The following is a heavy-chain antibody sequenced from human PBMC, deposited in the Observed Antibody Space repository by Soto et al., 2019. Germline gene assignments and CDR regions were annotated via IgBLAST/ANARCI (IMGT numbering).Heavy chain of an antibody. V-gene: IGHV5-51*01. CDR1: GYSFTSYW. D-gene: IGHD4-17*01. CDR2: IYPGDSDT. CDR3: ERNVGYGAYYYYMDV. Sequence: PGESLKISCKGSGYSFTSYWIGWVRQMPGKGLEWMGIIYPGDSDTRYSPSFQGQVTISADKSISTAYLQWSSLKASDTAMYYCERNVGYGAYYYYMDVWRKGTTVSVSS. J-gene: IGHJ6*03.